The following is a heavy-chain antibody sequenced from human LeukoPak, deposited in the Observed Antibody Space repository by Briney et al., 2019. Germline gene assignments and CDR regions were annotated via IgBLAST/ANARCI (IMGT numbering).Heavy chain of an antibody. V-gene: IGHV1-69*04. CDR1: GGTFSSYT. Sequence: GASVKVSCKASGGTFSSYTISWVRQAPGQGLEWMGRIIPILGIANYAQKFQGRVTITADKSTSTAYMELSSLGSEDTAVYYCARDIEYYDSSGYQNWFDPWGQGTLVTVSS. D-gene: IGHD3-22*01. CDR2: IIPILGIA. CDR3: ARDIEYYDSSGYQNWFDP. J-gene: IGHJ5*02.